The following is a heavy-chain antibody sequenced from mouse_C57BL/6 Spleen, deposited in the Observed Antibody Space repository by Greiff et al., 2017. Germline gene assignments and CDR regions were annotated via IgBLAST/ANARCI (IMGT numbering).Heavy chain of an antibody. CDR1: GFTFSSYT. CDR2: ISGGGGNT. CDR3: ARESYSNYLDY. Sequence: EVKLMESGGGLVKPGGSLKLSCAASGFTFSSYTMSWVRQTPEKRLEWVATISGGGGNTYYPDSVKGRFTISRDNAKNTLYLQMSSLRSEDTALYYCARESYSNYLDYWGQGTTLTVSS. V-gene: IGHV5-9*01. J-gene: IGHJ2*01. D-gene: IGHD2-5*01.